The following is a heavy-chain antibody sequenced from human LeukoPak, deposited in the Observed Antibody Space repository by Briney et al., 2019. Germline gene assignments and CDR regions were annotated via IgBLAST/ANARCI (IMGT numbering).Heavy chain of an antibody. Sequence: SETLSLTCTVSGGSITNYYWSWIRQPPGKGLEWIGYVYYSGSTNYNPSLKSRVTISVDTSKNQFSLKLRSVTAADTAVYYCAATMVRGVHTHFDYWGQGTLVTVSS. CDR1: GGSITNYY. CDR2: VYYSGST. V-gene: IGHV4-59*08. D-gene: IGHD3-10*01. CDR3: AATMVRGVHTHFDY. J-gene: IGHJ4*02.